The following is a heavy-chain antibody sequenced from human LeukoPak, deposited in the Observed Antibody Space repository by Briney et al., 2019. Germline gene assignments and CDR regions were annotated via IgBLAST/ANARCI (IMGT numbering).Heavy chain of an antibody. CDR2: ISSSGSTI. J-gene: IGHJ6*04. Sequence: QPGGSLRLSCAASVFTFSSYWMSWVRQAPGKGLEWVSYISSSGSTIYYADSVKGRFTISTDNAKNSLYLQMNSLRAEDTAVYYCAELGITMIGGVWGKGTTVTISS. CDR1: VFTFSSYW. D-gene: IGHD3-10*02. CDR3: AELGITMIGGV. V-gene: IGHV3-48*04.